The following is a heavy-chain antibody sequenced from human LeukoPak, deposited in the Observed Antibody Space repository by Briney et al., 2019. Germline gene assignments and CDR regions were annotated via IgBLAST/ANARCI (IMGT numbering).Heavy chain of an antibody. CDR2: IYSGGST. CDR3: ARDRQDLAGYYYYYMDV. Sequence: PGGSLRLSCAASGFTVSSNYMSWVRQAPGKGLEWVSVIYSGGSTYYADSVKGRFTISRDNSKNTLYLQMNSLRAEDTAVYYCARDRQDLAGYYYYYMDVWGKGTTVTVSS. CDR1: GFTVSSNY. V-gene: IGHV3-66*02. J-gene: IGHJ6*03.